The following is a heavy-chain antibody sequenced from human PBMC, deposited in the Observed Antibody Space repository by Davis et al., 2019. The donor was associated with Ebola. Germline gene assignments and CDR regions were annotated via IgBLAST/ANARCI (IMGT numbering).Heavy chain of an antibody. J-gene: IGHJ4*02. D-gene: IGHD2-2*01. CDR2: IGTAGDT. CDR1: GFSFRTYD. V-gene: IGHV3-13*01. Sequence: GESLKISCAASGFSFRTYDMHWVRQVTGKTLEWVSAIGTAGDTYYPASVKGRFTISRENARNSLYLQMKSLRTEDTAVYYCVRPAFGSHYFDYWGQGILVTVSS. CDR3: VRPAFGSHYFDY.